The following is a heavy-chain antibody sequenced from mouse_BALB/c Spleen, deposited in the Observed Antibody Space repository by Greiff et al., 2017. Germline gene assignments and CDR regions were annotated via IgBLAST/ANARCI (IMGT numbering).Heavy chain of an antibody. Sequence: EVHLVESGPGLVKPSQSLSLTCSVTGYSITSGYYWNWIRQFPGNKLEWMGYISYDGSNNYNPSLKNRISITRDTSKNQFFLKLNSVTTEDTATYYCARELGLRGAWFAYWGQGTLVTVSA. CDR2: ISYDGSN. V-gene: IGHV3-6*02. CDR1: GYSITSGYY. CDR3: ARELGLRGAWFAY. D-gene: IGHD3-1*01. J-gene: IGHJ3*01.